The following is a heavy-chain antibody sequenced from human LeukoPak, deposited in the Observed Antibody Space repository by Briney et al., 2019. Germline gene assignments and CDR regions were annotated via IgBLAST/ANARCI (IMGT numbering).Heavy chain of an antibody. CDR3: ARDSLTMVRGGTRGLCAY. J-gene: IGHJ4*02. D-gene: IGHD3-10*01. CDR1: GYTFTSYD. Sequence: ASVKVSCKASGYTFTSYDINWVRQATGQGLEWMGWMNPNSGNTNYAQKLQGRVTMTTDTSTSTAYMELRSLRSDDTAVYYCARDSLTMVRGGTRGLCAYWGQGTLVTVSS. CDR2: MNPNSGNT. V-gene: IGHV1-18*01.